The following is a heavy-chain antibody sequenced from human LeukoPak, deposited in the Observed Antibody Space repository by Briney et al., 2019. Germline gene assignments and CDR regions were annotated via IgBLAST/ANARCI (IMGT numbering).Heavy chain of an antibody. CDR3: ARDIVATGGRYFDH. J-gene: IGHJ4*02. V-gene: IGHV3-33*01. D-gene: IGHD6-13*01. CDR2: IWYDGSNK. Sequence: GRSLRLSCVASGFIFRSYGMHWVRQTPGEGLEWVAAIWYDGSNKYYAGSVKGRFTISRDNSENTLSLQMNSLRGEDTAVYYCARDIVATGGRYFDHWGQGTLVTVSS. CDR1: GFIFRSYG.